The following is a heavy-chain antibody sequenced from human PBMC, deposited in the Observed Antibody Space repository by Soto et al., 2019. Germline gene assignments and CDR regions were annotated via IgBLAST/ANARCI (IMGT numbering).Heavy chain of an antibody. V-gene: IGHV4-39*01. CDR2: IYYSGST. Sequence: SETLSLTCTVTGDSISSRSYYWGWIRQPPGKGLEWIGSIYYSGSTYNNPSLRSRVSMSIDTSKDQFSLKLKSVTAADTALYFCARQRTSVVTQAYFDVWGQGSLVTSPQ. D-gene: IGHD2-21*02. J-gene: IGHJ4*02. CDR1: GDSISSRSYY. CDR3: ARQRTSVVTQAYFDV.